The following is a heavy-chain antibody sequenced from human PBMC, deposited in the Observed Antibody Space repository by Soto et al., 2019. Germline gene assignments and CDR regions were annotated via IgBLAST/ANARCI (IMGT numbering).Heavy chain of an antibody. D-gene: IGHD6-19*01. Sequence: EVQLVESGGGLVQPGRSLRLSCAASGFTFDDYAMHWVRQAPGKGLEWVSGISWNSGSIGYADSVEGRFTISRDNAKNSLYLQMNSLRAEDTALYYCAKDIWEQWLAKGYFDYWGQGTLVTVSS. CDR3: AKDIWEQWLAKGYFDY. CDR1: GFTFDDYA. CDR2: ISWNSGSI. V-gene: IGHV3-9*01. J-gene: IGHJ4*02.